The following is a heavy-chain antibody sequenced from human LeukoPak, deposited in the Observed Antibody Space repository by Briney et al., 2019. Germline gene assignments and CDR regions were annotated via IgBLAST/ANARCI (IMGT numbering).Heavy chain of an antibody. V-gene: IGHV3-23*01. J-gene: IGHJ4*02. CDR3: AKATCSGASCYPFDY. CDR2: ISGSGGSST. Sequence: PGGSLRLSCAASGFTFISYAVRWVRQAPGRGLEWVSSISGSGGSSTYYADSVKGRFTISRDNSKNTLYLQMNSLRAEDTAVYYCAKATCSGASCYPFDYWGQGTLVTVSS. CDR1: GFTFISYA. D-gene: IGHD2-15*01.